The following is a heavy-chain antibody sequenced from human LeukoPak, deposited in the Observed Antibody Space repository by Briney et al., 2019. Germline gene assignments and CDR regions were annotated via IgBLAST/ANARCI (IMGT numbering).Heavy chain of an antibody. Sequence: GGSLRLSCAASGFTFSSYGMHWVRQAPGKGLEWVAVISYDGSNKYYADSVKGRFTISRDNSKNTLYLQMNSLRAEDTAVYYCARATVRGVVVAATDYWGQGTLVTVSS. CDR1: GFTFSSYG. CDR2: ISYDGSNK. CDR3: ARATVRGVVVAATDY. V-gene: IGHV3-30*03. J-gene: IGHJ4*02. D-gene: IGHD2-15*01.